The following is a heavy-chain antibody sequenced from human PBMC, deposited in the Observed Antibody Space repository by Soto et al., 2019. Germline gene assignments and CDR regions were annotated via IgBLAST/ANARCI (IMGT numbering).Heavy chain of an antibody. D-gene: IGHD6-19*01. J-gene: IGHJ4*02. V-gene: IGHV4-59*01. CDR3: ARSVAVPGAHIDY. CDR1: GGSISGSY. CDR2: VYYTGSA. Sequence: XETLSLTCSVSGGSISGSYLSWIRQSPGKGLERLGYVYYTGSANYSPSLRSRVSISVDTSKNEFSLRLSSVTAADTAVYFCARSVAVPGAHIDYWGQGPQVTVSS.